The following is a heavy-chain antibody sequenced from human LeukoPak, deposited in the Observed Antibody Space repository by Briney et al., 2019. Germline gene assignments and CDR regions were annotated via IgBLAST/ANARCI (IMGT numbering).Heavy chain of an antibody. V-gene: IGHV4-4*09. J-gene: IGHJ4*02. D-gene: IGHD5-12*01. CDR1: GDSISSNF. CDR3: ARQLNIVAPFDY. Sequence: SETLSLTCTVSGDSISSNFWTWIRQPPGKGLEWIGNIHSSGSAYYNPSLKSRVTMSVGTSRNHFSLKLSSVTAADTAVYYCARQLNIVAPFDYWGQGTLVTVSS. CDR2: IHSSGSA.